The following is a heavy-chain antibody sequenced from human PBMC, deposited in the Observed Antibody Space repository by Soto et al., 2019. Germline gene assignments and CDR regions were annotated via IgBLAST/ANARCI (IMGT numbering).Heavy chain of an antibody. Sequence: GESLKISCKGSGCSFTSYWIGWVRQMPGKGLEWMGIIYPGDSDTRYSPSFQGQVTISADKSISTAYLQWSSLKASDTAMYYCARGEGPKQRYYYYGMDVWGQGTTVTVAS. CDR2: IYPGDSDT. V-gene: IGHV5-51*01. J-gene: IGHJ6*02. D-gene: IGHD3-10*01. CDR1: GCSFTSYW. CDR3: ARGEGPKQRYYYYGMDV.